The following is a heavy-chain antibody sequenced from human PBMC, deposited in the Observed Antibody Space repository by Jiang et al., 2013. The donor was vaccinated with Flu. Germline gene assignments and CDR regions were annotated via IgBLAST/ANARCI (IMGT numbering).Heavy chain of an antibody. J-gene: IGHJ4*02. Sequence: VQLLESGGGLVQPGRSLRLSCTASGFTFGDYAMSWVRQAPGKGLEWVGFIRSKAYGGTTEYAASMKGRFTISRDDSKSIAYLQMNSPKTDDTAVYYCTRGAGTTHYYFDYWGQGTLVTVSS. CDR1: GFTFGDYA. CDR2: IRSKAYGGTT. V-gene: IGHV3-49*04. D-gene: IGHD1/OR15-1a*01. CDR3: TRGAGTTHYYFDY.